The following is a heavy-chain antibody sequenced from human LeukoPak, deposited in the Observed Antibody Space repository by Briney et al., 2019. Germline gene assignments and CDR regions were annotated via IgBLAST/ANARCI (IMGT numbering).Heavy chain of an antibody. CDR1: GYTLTELS. Sequence: ASVKVSCKVSGYTLTELSMHWVRQAPGKGLEWMGGFDPEDGETIYAQKFQGRVTMTEDTSTDTAYMELSSLRSEDTAVYYCATAYLDYDFWSGYYNEYYFDYWGQGTLVTVSS. CDR2: FDPEDGET. CDR3: ATAYLDYDFWSGYYNEYYFDY. D-gene: IGHD3-3*01. V-gene: IGHV1-24*01. J-gene: IGHJ4*02.